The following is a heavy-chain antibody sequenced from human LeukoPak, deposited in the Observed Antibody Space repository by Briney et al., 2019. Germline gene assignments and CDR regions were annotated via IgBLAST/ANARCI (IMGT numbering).Heavy chain of an antibody. V-gene: IGHV1-8*01. Sequence: ASVKVSCTASGYTFTSYDINWVRQATGQGLEWMGWMNPNSGNTGYAQKFQGRVTMTRNTSISTAYMELSSLRSEDTAVYYCARIRQSSDGSGSYYIGYWGQGTLVTVSS. CDR1: GYTFTSYD. J-gene: IGHJ4*02. CDR2: MNPNSGNT. D-gene: IGHD3-10*01. CDR3: ARIRQSSDGSGSYYIGY.